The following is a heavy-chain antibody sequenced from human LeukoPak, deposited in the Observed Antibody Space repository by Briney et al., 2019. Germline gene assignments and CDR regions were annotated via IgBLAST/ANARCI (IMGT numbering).Heavy chain of an antibody. CDR1: GFTFRDYW. D-gene: IGHD6-13*01. CDR2: IQLDGSEK. Sequence: GGSLRLSRAASGFTFRDYWMSWVCQAPGKGLEWVANIQLDGSEKYYVDSVKGRFTISRDNAENSLYLQMNSLRVEDTAVYYCARDSPSSSSFAYDYWGQGALVTVSS. V-gene: IGHV3-7*01. CDR3: ARDSPSSSSFAYDY. J-gene: IGHJ4*02.